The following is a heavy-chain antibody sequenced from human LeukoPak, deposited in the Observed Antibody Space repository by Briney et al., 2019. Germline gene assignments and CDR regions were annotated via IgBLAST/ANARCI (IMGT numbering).Heavy chain of an antibody. CDR3: ARAPYGYVWGSYRSNYFDY. D-gene: IGHD3-16*02. Sequence: EASVKVSCKASGYTFTSYAMHWVRQAPGQRLEWMGWINAGNGNTKYSQKFQGRVTITRDTFASTAYMELSSLRSEDTAVYYCARAPYGYVWGSYRSNYFDYWGQGTLVTVSS. V-gene: IGHV1-3*01. J-gene: IGHJ4*02. CDR1: GYTFTSYA. CDR2: INAGNGNT.